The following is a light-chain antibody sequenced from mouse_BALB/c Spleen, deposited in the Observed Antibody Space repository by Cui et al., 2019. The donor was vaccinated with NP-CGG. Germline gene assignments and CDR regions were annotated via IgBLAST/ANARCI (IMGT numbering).Light chain of an antibody. CDR2: GTN. J-gene: IGLJ1*01. V-gene: IGLV1*01. CDR1: TGAVTTNNY. Sequence: AFVTQGSALTTSPGETVTLTCRSNTGAVTTNNYANWVQEKPDHLFTGLIGGTNNRAPGVPARFSGSLIGDKAALTITGAQTEDEAIYFCALWYSNHWVFGGGTKLTVL. CDR3: ALWYSNHWV.